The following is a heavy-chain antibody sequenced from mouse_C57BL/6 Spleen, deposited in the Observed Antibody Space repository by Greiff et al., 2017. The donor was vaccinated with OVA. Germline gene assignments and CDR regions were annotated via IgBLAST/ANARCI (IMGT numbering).Heavy chain of an antibody. CDR2: IRSKSNNYAT. J-gene: IGHJ2*01. Sequence: VQLKESGGGLVQPKGSLKLSCAASGFSFNTYAMNWVRQAPGKGLEWVARIRSKSNNYATYYADSVKDRFTISRDDSESMLYLQMNNLKTEDTAMYYCVRANWDYFDYWGQGTTLTVSS. D-gene: IGHD4-1*01. CDR3: VRANWDYFDY. CDR1: GFSFNTYA. V-gene: IGHV10-1*01.